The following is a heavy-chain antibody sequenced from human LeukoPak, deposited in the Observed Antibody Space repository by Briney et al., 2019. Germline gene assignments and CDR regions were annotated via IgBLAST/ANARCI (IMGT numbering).Heavy chain of an antibody. Sequence: PSETLSLTCAVYGGSFSGYYWSWIRQPPGKGLEWIGEINHSGSTNYNPSLKSRVTISVDTSKNQFSMKLSSVTAADTAVYYCARSRGTPDYWGQGTLVTVSS. V-gene: IGHV4-34*01. J-gene: IGHJ4*02. CDR1: GGSFSGYY. D-gene: IGHD2-15*01. CDR2: INHSGST. CDR3: ARSRGTPDY.